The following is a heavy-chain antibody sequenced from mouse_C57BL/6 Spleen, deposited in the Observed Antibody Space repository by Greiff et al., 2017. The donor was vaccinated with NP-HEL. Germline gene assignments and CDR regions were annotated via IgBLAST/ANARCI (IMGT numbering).Heavy chain of an antibody. CDR3: ARGVTKGLAY. V-gene: IGHV1-50*01. J-gene: IGHJ3*01. D-gene: IGHD2-1*01. CDR1: GYTFTSYW. CDR2: IDPSDSYT. Sequence: VQLQQPGAELVKPGASVKLSCKASGYTFTSYWMQWVKQRPGPGLEWIGEIDPSDSYTNYNQKFKGKATLTVDTSSSTAYMQRSSLTSEDSAVYYCARGVTKGLAYWGQGTLVTVSA.